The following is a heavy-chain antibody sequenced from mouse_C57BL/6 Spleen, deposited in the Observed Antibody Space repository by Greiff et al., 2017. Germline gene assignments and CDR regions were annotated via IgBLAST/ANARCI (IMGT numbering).Heavy chain of an antibody. V-gene: IGHV1-72*01. CDR1: GYTFTSYW. CDR3: GCSLYSKVYAFDY. Sequence: VQLQQSGAELVKPGASVKLSCKASGYTFTSYWMHWVKQRPGRGLEWIGRIDPNSGGTKYNEKFKSKATLTVDKPSSTAYMQLSSLTSEDSAVYYCGCSLYSKVYAFDYWGQGTSVTVSS. CDR2: IDPNSGGT. J-gene: IGHJ4*01. D-gene: IGHD2-5*01.